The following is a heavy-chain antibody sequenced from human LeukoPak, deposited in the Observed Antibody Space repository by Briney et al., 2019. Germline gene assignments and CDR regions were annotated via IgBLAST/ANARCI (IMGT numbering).Heavy chain of an antibody. CDR1: GFTFSDYY. D-gene: IGHD6-19*01. CDR3: ARVGSGWYNWFDP. V-gene: IGHV3-11*01. J-gene: IGHJ5*02. Sequence: PGGSLRLSCAASGFTFSDYYMGWIRQAPGKGLEWVPYISSSGSTIYYADSVKGRFTISRDNAKNSLYLQMNSLRAEDTAVYYCARVGSGWYNWFDPWGQGTLVTVSS. CDR2: ISSSGSTI.